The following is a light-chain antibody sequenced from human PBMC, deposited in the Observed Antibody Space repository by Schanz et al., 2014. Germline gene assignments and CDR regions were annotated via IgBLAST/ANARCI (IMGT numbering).Light chain of an antibody. Sequence: DIQMTQSPSSLSASVGDRVTITCRASQSIGSFLNWYQHKPGKAPKLLIYAASSLQSGVPSRFSGSGSGTDFPLTISSLQPEDFATYYCQQSYSTLYSFGQGTKLEI. CDR1: QSIGSF. CDR3: QQSYSTLYS. CDR2: AAS. J-gene: IGKJ2*01. V-gene: IGKV1-39*01.